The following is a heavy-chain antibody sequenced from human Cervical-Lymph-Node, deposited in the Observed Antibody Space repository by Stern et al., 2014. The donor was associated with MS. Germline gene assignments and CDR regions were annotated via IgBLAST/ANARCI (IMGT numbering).Heavy chain of an antibody. CDR2: ISGYNGNA. Sequence: QMQLVQSGGEVKKPGASVKVSCKASDYSFTTYGISWVRQATGHWLEWMGWISGYNGNANYARKFQGRVTMTRDTSTTTAYMELESLRSDDTAVYYCARDSGTYAFDYWGQGTLVIVSS. CDR3: ARDSGTYAFDY. J-gene: IGHJ4*02. V-gene: IGHV1-18*01. CDR1: DYSFTTYG. D-gene: IGHD1-26*01.